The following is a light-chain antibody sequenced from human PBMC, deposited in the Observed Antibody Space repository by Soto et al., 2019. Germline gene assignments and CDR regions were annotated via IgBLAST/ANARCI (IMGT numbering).Light chain of an antibody. CDR3: QQYNNWPPTWT. CDR1: QSVSSSY. CDR2: AAS. V-gene: IGKV3-15*01. J-gene: IGKJ1*01. Sequence: EIVLTQSPGTLSLSPGERATLSCRASQSVSSSYLAWYQQKPGQAPRLLIYAASTRATDIPARFTGSGSGTEFTLTISSLQSEDFAVFYCQQYNNWPPTWTFGQGTKVDIK.